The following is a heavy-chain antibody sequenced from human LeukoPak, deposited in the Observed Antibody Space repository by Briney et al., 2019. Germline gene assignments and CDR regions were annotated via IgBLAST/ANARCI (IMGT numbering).Heavy chain of an antibody. J-gene: IGHJ6*03. Sequence: MTSETLSLTCSVSGASISSYYWSWIRQPAGKGLEWIGRIYTSGNTNYNPSLKSRVTMSVDTSNNQFSLKLTSVTAADTAVYYSARQPGIAAAGKEPVYYYYYMDAWGKGTTVTVSS. CDR1: GASISSYY. CDR2: IYTSGNT. CDR3: ARQPGIAAAGKEPVYYYYYMDA. V-gene: IGHV4-4*07. D-gene: IGHD6-13*01.